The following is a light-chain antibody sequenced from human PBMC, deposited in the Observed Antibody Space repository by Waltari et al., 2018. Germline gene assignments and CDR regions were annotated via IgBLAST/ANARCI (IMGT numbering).Light chain of an antibody. CDR2: GTF. CDR3: QQYDISPLT. V-gene: IGKV3-20*01. Sequence: EIVLTQSPGTLSLSPGEGATLSCSTSQTIRTTYLALYQQKPGQAPTILIYGTFSRATGIPDRFTGSGSGTDFSLTISSLEPEDFATYYCQQYDISPLTFGGGTKVEIK. J-gene: IGKJ4*01. CDR1: QTIRTTY.